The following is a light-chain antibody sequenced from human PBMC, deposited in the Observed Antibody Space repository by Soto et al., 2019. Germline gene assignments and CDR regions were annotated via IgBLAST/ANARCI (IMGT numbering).Light chain of an antibody. Sequence: IERTQSPSSLSSSVGDRVTITCRASQGISNYLAWYQQKPGKVPKLLIYAASTLQSGVPSRLSGSGSGTDFTLTISSMQPEDVATYYCQKYNSALTFGQGTRLEIK. CDR3: QKYNSALT. CDR1: QGISNY. CDR2: AAS. V-gene: IGKV1-27*01. J-gene: IGKJ5*01.